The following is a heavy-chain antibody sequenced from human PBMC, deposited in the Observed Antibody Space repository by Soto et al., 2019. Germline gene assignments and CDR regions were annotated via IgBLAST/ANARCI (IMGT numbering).Heavy chain of an antibody. CDR3: ARDPSPAYYDILTGYPGGLGMDV. J-gene: IGHJ6*02. CDR2: IIPIFGTA. D-gene: IGHD3-9*01. Sequence: SVKVSCKASGGTFSSYAISWVRQAPGQGLEWMGGIIPIFGTANYAQKFQGRVTITADESTSTAYMELSSLRSEDTAVYYCARDPSPAYYDILTGYPGGLGMDVWGQGTTVTVSS. CDR1: GGTFSSYA. V-gene: IGHV1-69*13.